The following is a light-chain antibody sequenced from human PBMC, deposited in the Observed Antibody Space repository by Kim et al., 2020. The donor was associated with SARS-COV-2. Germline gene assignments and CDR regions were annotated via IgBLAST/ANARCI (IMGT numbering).Light chain of an antibody. J-gene: IGLJ3*02. CDR1: SRSNYY. CDR2: KTN. Sequence: VAWGQAVMTTCQGDSRSNYYASWYQQKPGQAPVLVIYKTNNRPAGIPGRFSGSSSENTASLTITGAQAEDEADYCCNSRDSSDNHLFGGGTQLTVL. CDR3: NSRDSSDNHL. V-gene: IGLV3-19*01.